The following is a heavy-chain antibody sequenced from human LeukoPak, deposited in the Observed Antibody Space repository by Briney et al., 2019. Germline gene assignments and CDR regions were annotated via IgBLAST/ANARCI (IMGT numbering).Heavy chain of an antibody. CDR3: ARDLHYYGSGP. J-gene: IGHJ5*02. V-gene: IGHV3-7*01. CDR1: GFTFSSYW. Sequence: GSLRLSCAASGFTFSSYWMNWARRAPGKGLEWVASINHNGNVNYYVDSVKGRFTVSRDNAKNSLYLQMESLRVEDTAVYYCARDLHYYGSGPWGQGTLVTVSS. D-gene: IGHD3-10*01. CDR2: INHNGNVN.